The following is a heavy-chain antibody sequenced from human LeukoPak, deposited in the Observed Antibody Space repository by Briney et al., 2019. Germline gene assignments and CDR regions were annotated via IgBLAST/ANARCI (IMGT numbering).Heavy chain of an antibody. CDR3: ARFSEVYYYVDV. V-gene: IGHV3-21*01. D-gene: IGHD2/OR15-2a*01. Sequence: GRSLRLSCATSGFSFDTYNFNWVRQAPGKGLEWVATVRSYSSYIHYADSVKGRFTISRADAKKSLYLQMNTLRAEDTAVYYGARFSEVYYYVDVWGTGTTVTVSS. J-gene: IGHJ6*03. CDR1: GFSFDTYN. CDR2: VRSYSSYI.